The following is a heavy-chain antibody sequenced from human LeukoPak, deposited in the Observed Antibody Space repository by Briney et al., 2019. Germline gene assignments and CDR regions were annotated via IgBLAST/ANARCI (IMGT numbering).Heavy chain of an antibody. Sequence: GGSLRLSCAASGFTFSSYWMHWVRQAPGKGLVWVSSINSDGSSTSYADSVKGRFTISRDNAKNTLYLQMNSLRAEDTAVYYCARYYYGGYFDYWGQGTLVTVSS. D-gene: IGHD3-10*01. CDR3: ARYYYGGYFDY. V-gene: IGHV3-74*01. CDR2: INSDGSST. CDR1: GFTFSSYW. J-gene: IGHJ4*02.